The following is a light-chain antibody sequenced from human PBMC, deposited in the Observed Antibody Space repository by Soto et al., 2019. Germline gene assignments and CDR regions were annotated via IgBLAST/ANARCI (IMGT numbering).Light chain of an antibody. CDR1: QSVSGN. V-gene: IGKV3-15*01. J-gene: IGKJ3*01. CDR3: QQYNNWPPIT. CDR2: AAS. Sequence: EIVMTQSPATLSVSPGERATLSCRASQSVSGNLAWYQQKPGQAPRLLIYAASTRATGIPARFSGSGSGTEFTLTIRSPQSEDFAVYYCQQYNNWPPITFGPGTKVDIK.